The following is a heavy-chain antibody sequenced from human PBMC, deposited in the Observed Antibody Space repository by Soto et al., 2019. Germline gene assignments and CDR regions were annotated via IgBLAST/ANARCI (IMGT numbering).Heavy chain of an antibody. CDR2: ISGSGGST. D-gene: IGHD3-22*01. CDR1: GFTFSSYA. V-gene: IGHV3-23*01. CDR3: AKDLGYIAYYDSSGYPLGS. Sequence: PXGSLRLSCAASGFTFSSYAMSWVRQAPGKGLEWVSAISGSGGSTYYADSVKGRFTISRDNSKNTLYLQMNSLRAEDTAVYYCAKDLGYIAYYDSSGYPLGSWGQGTLVTVSS. J-gene: IGHJ5*01.